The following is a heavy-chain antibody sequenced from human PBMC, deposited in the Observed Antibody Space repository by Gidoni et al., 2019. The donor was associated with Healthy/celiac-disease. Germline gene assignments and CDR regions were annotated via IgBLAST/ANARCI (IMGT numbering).Heavy chain of an antibody. V-gene: IGHV3-9*01. D-gene: IGHD6-19*01. CDR3: AKQKVRSSGWYYFDY. CDR1: GFTLDDYA. J-gene: IGHJ4*02. CDR2: ISWNSGSI. Sequence: EVQLVESGGGLVQPGRSLRLSCAASGFTLDDYAMHWVRQAPGKGLEWGSGISWNSGSIGYADSVKGRFTISRDNAKTSLYLQMNSLRAEDTALYYCAKQKVRSSGWYYFDYWGQGTLVTVSS.